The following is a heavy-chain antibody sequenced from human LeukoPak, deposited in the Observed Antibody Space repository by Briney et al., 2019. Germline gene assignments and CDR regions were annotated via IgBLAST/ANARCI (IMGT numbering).Heavy chain of an antibody. CDR1: GGSFSGYY. V-gene: IGHV4-34*01. CDR3: AKTSSETDY. CDR2: INHSGST. Sequence: SETLSLTCAVYGGSFSGYYWSWIRQPPGKGLEWIGKINHSGSTNYNPSLKSRVTISVDTSKNQFSLKLSSVTAADTAVYYCAKTSSETDYWGQGTLVTVSS. D-gene: IGHD6-19*01. J-gene: IGHJ4*02.